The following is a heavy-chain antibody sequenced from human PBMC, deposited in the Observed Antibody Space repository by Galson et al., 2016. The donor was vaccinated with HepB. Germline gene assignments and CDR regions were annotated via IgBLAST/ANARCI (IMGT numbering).Heavy chain of an antibody. D-gene: IGHD2-2*01. CDR3: ARGTETSWYGQFDY. CDR1: GFTFNTYA. J-gene: IGHJ4*03. CDR2: IWYDGSKK. V-gene: IGHV3-33*08. Sequence: SLRLSCAATGFTFNTYAMAWVRQAPGKGLEWVAFIWYDGSKKYYGTSVEGRFTISRDNSKNTLYLQMNSLRVEDTAVYYCARGTETSWYGQFDYWGQGTSVTVSP.